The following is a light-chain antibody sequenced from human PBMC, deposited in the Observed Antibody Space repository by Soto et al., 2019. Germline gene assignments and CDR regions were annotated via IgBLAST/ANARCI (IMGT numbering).Light chain of an antibody. V-gene: IGKV3-15*01. Sequence: EIVMTQSPATLSVSPGESATLSCRASQSISSELAWYQQKPGQPPRLLIYGASTRATGVPARFTGSGSGSDFTLTISGLQSVDFAVYYCQQGHNWPLTLGQGTRLEL. CDR1: QSISSE. J-gene: IGKJ2*01. CDR2: GAS. CDR3: QQGHNWPLT.